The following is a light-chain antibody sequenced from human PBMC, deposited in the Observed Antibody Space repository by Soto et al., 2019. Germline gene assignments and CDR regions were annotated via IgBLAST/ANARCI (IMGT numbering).Light chain of an antibody. CDR3: QSFDSSLSGYV. CDR2: GNN. Sequence: QSVLTQPPSVSGAPGQRVTISCTGSSSNIGADYDVHWYQQLPGTAPKLLFYGNNNRPSAVPDRFSASKSGTSASLAITGLQAEDEADYYCQSFDSSLSGYVFGTGTKVTVL. J-gene: IGLJ1*01. CDR1: SSNIGADYD. V-gene: IGLV1-40*01.